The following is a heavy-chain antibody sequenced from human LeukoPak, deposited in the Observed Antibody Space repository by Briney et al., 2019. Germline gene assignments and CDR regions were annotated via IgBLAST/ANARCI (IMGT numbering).Heavy chain of an antibody. D-gene: IGHD2-2*01. CDR2: IYYSGST. Sequence: SETLSLTCTVSGGSISSYYWSWIRQPPGKGLEWIGYIYYSGSTNYNPSLKSRVTISVDTSKNQFSLKLSSVTAADTAVYYCARLANSEYQPSDIWGQGTMVTVSS. CDR3: ARLANSEYQPSDI. J-gene: IGHJ3*02. V-gene: IGHV4-59*08. CDR1: GGSISSYY.